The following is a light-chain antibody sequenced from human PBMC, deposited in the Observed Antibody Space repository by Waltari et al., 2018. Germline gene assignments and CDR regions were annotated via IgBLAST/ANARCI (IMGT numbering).Light chain of an antibody. V-gene: IGKV1-5*03. CDR2: KTS. J-gene: IGKJ2*01. CDR1: QNINRW. CDR3: QQYHTFYT. Sequence: DIQMTQSPSTLSASVGARVTITCRASQNINRWLAGYQQKPGKAPKLLIYKTSILEGGVPSRVSGVGAETEFTLTISSLQPDDFATYNCQQYHTFYTFGQGTKLEIK.